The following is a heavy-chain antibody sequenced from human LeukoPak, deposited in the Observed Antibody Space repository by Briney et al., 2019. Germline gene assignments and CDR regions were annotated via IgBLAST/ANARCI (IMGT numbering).Heavy chain of an antibody. CDR2: ITTSGATT. Sequence: GGSLRLSCAASGFTFSSYGMSWVRQAPGKGLEWVSFITTSGATTTYADSVKGRFTISRDNPRNTLYMQMNSLRDEDTALYYCAIMHGFYDGSGYWVQWGQGTLVTVSS. V-gene: IGHV3-23*01. J-gene: IGHJ4*02. CDR1: GFTFSSYG. CDR3: AIMHGFYDGSGYWVQ. D-gene: IGHD3-22*01.